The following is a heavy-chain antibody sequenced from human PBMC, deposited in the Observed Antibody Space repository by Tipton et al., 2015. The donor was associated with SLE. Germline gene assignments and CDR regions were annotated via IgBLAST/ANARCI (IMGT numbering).Heavy chain of an antibody. D-gene: IGHD3-3*01. Sequence: TLSLTCTVSGGSINSFYWSWIRQPPGKPLEWIGYIFYSGTTNYNPSLKSRVTISLERSKSQFSLNLRSVTAADTAVYYCTRDTSGYYTFDSWGQGIMITVSS. V-gene: IGHV4-59*01. CDR3: TRDTSGYYTFDS. J-gene: IGHJ4*02. CDR1: GGSINSFY. CDR2: IFYSGTT.